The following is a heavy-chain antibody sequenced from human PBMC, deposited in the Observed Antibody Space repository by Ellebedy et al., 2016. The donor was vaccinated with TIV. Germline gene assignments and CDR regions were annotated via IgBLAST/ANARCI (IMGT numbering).Heavy chain of an antibody. J-gene: IGHJ4*02. D-gene: IGHD1-1*01. CDR3: AKRYRSYFDY. V-gene: IGHV3-23*01. CDR2: ISGSGDYT. Sequence: PGGSLRLSCAASGFTFTNYAMSWVRQAPGKGLGWVSAISGSGDYTYYADSVKGRFTISRDNSKNTLYLQMNSLREGDTAVYYCAKRYRSYFDYWGQGTLVTVSS. CDR1: GFTFTNYA.